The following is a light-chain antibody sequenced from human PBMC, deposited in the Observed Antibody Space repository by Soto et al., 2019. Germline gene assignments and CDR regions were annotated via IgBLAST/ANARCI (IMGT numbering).Light chain of an antibody. CDR2: NAS. V-gene: IGKV1-5*03. CDR1: QSISSW. Sequence: DIQMTQSPSTLSASVGDRVTLSCRASQSISSWLAWYQQKPGQAPTLLIYNASTLESGVPSRFSGSGSGTEFTLTISSLQPDDFAAYYCQQYNSYSPYTFGQGTKLEIK. J-gene: IGKJ2*01. CDR3: QQYNSYSPYT.